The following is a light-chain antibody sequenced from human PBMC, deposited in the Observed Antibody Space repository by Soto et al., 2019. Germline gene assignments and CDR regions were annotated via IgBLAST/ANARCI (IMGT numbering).Light chain of an antibody. CDR2: DAS. CDR3: QQRSNWRLT. J-gene: IGKJ4*01. V-gene: IGKV3-11*01. CDR1: QSLSSN. Sequence: IVLTQSPATLSVSPGERATLSCRASQSLSSNLAWYQQKPGQAPRLLIYDASNRATGIPARFSGSGSGTDFTLTISSLEPEDFEVYYCQQRSNWRLTFGGGTKVDIK.